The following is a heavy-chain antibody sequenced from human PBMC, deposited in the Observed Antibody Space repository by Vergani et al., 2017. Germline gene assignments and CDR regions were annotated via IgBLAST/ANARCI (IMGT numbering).Heavy chain of an antibody. CDR1: GGSISSSSYY. D-gene: IGHD3-22*01. J-gene: IGHJ4*02. CDR3: ARHRLYDSSGYDY. Sequence: QLQLQESGPGLVKPSETLSLTCTVSGGSISSSSYYWGWIRQPPGKGLEWIGSIYYSGSTYYNPSLKSRVTISVDTSKNQFSLKLSSMTAADTAVYYCARHRLYDSSGYDYWGQGTLVTVSS. CDR2: IYYSGST. V-gene: IGHV4-39*01.